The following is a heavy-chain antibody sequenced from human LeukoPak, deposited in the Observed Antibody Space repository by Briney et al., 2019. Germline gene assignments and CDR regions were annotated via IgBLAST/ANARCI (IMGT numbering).Heavy chain of an antibody. Sequence: GGSLRLSCAASGFTFSSYAMSWVRQAPGKGLEWFAAIRGSGGSTYYADSVKGRFTISRDNSKNTLYLQMNSLRVEDTAVYYCAKFDDRGWYNFDYWGQGTLVSVSS. J-gene: IGHJ4*02. D-gene: IGHD6-19*01. CDR1: GFTFSSYA. CDR2: IRGSGGST. V-gene: IGHV3-23*01. CDR3: AKFDDRGWYNFDY.